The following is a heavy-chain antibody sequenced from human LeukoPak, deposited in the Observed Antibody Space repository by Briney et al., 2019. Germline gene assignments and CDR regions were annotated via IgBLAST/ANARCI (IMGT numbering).Heavy chain of an antibody. J-gene: IGHJ4*02. D-gene: IGHD2-2*01. V-gene: IGHV1-8*01. Sequence: APVKVSCKASGYTFTSYDINWVRQATGQGLEWMGWMNPNSGNTGYAQKFQGRVTMTRNTSISTAYMELSSLRSEDTAVYYCARAGGICSSTSCGGKDLDYWGQGTLVTVSS. CDR3: ARAGGICSSTSCGGKDLDY. CDR1: GYTFTSYD. CDR2: MNPNSGNT.